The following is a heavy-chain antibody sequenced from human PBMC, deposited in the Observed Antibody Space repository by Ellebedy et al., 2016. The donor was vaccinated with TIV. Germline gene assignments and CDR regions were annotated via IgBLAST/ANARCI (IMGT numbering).Heavy chain of an antibody. V-gene: IGHV3-23*01. Sequence: GESLKISCAASGFTFSSYAMHWVRQAPGKGLEWVSAISGSGGSTYYADSVKGRFTISRDNSKNTLYLQMNSLRAEDTAVYYCARRGYSYGHLDYWGQGTLVTVSS. J-gene: IGHJ4*02. CDR1: GFTFSSYA. D-gene: IGHD5-18*01. CDR2: ISGSGGST. CDR3: ARRGYSYGHLDY.